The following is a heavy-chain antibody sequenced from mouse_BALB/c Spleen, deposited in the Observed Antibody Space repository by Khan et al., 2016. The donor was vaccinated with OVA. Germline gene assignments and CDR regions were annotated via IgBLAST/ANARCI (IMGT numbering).Heavy chain of an antibody. D-gene: IGHD4-1*01. CDR3: AKTGYAMDY. CDR1: GFSLTSFG. CDR2: IWAGGST. Sequence: QVQLKQSGPGLVAPSQSLSITCTVSGFSLTSFGVHWVRQPPGKGLEWLGLIWAGGSTNYNSALMSRLSISKDNSKSQVFLKRNSLQTDDTAMYYCAKTGYAMDYWGQGTSVTVSS. V-gene: IGHV2-9*02. J-gene: IGHJ4*01.